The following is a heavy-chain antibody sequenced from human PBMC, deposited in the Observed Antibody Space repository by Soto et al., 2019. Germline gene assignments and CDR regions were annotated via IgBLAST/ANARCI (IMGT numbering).Heavy chain of an antibody. Sequence: QVHLVQSGAEVKKPGSSVKVSCKASGDTFSTYTINWVRQAPGQRLEWMGRIIPMLGMSNYALKFQGRVTSAADRSTPTFDLHLSSLGSDDTAVYYCARSYGSASRAFDFWGQGTLVTVSS. CDR3: ARSYGSASRAFDF. D-gene: IGHD3-10*01. CDR1: GDTFSTYT. V-gene: IGHV1-69*02. J-gene: IGHJ4*02. CDR2: IIPMLGMS.